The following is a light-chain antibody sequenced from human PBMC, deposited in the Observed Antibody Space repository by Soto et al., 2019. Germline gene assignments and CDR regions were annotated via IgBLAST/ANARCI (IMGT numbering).Light chain of an antibody. CDR3: QQYYSSPRLG. Sequence: DIVMTQSPDYLAVSLGERATITCRSSQSVLYIPTNKNYVAWYQQKPGQPPKLLLYWASTRESGVPDRFSGSGSGTYFTLTISSLQAEDVAFYYCQQYYSSPRLGFGGGTKGEIK. J-gene: IGKJ4*01. V-gene: IGKV4-1*01. CDR1: QSVLYIPTNKNY. CDR2: WAS.